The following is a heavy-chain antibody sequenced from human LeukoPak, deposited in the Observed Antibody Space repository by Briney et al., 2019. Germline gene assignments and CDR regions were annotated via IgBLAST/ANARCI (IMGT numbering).Heavy chain of an antibody. Sequence: GASVKVSCKASGYSFTDYYMHWVRQAPGQGLEWMGWINPNSGGTNYAQKLQGRVTMTTDTSTSTAYMELRSLRSDDTAVYYCARVVSGYDLVFDYWGQGTLVTVSS. CDR1: GYSFTDYY. J-gene: IGHJ4*02. V-gene: IGHV1-2*02. CDR3: ARVVSGYDLVFDY. D-gene: IGHD5-12*01. CDR2: INPNSGGT.